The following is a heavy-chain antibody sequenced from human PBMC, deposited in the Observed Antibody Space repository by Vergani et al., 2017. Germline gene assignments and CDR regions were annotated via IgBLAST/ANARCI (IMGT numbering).Heavy chain of an antibody. J-gene: IGHJ3*02. CDR1: GGTFSSYA. Sequence: QVQLVQSGAEVKKPGSSVKVSCKASGGTFSSYAISWVRQAPGQGLEWMGIINPSGGYTSYAQKFQGRVTMTRDTSTSTVYMELSSLRSEDTDVYYCARDHGDGYNYFDIWGQGTTVTVSS. CDR2: INPSGGYT. V-gene: IGHV1-46*01. D-gene: IGHD5-24*01. CDR3: ARDHGDGYNYFDI.